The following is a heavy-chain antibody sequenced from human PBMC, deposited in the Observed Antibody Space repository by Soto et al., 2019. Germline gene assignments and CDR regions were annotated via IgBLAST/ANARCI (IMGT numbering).Heavy chain of an antibody. Sequence: ASETLSLTSNVSGGSISSSRSYWAWFRQPPGKELEWIANIFYAGNTYYNPSLKSRVTVSVDTSKNQFSLKLDSVTAADTAVYYCARQAAAPGIDLWFDPWGQGTLVTVSS. D-gene: IGHD6-13*01. CDR3: ARQAAAPGIDLWFDP. CDR2: IFYAGNT. V-gene: IGHV4-39*01. CDR1: GGSISSSRSY. J-gene: IGHJ5*02.